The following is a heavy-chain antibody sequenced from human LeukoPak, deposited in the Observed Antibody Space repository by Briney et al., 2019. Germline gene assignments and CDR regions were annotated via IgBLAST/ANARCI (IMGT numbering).Heavy chain of an antibody. Sequence: GGSLRLSCAASGFTFSSYAMHWVRQAPGKGLEWVAVISYDGSNKYYADSVKGRFTISRDNSKNTLYLQMNSLRAEDTAVYSCARLGGSGGYTVDYWGQGTLVTVSS. CDR1: GFTFSSYA. V-gene: IGHV3-30-3*01. J-gene: IGHJ4*02. CDR2: ISYDGSNK. D-gene: IGHD3-10*01. CDR3: ARLGGSGGYTVDY.